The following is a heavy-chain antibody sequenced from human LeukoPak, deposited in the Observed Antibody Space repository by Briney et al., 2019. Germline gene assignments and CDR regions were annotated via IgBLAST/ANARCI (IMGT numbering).Heavy chain of an antibody. V-gene: IGHV4-38-2*02. J-gene: IGHJ4*02. D-gene: IGHD3-10*01. CDR3: ARWSKGINYFDY. Sequence: SETLSLTCTVSGYSISSGYYWGWIRQPPGKGLEWIGSIYHSGSTYYNPSLKSRVTISVDTSKNQFSLKLSSVTAAGTAVYYCARWSKGINYFDYWGQGTLVTVSS. CDR1: GYSISSGYY. CDR2: IYHSGST.